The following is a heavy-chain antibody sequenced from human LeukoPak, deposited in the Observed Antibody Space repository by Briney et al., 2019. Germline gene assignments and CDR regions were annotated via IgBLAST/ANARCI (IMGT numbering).Heavy chain of an antibody. CDR2: INPDGSEK. Sequence: GGSLRLSCAASGFRFGSDWMSWVRPAPGRGLEWVANINPDGSEKYYVGSVKGRFTISRDNGKTSLYLQLNSLRAEDTAVYYCARYYDPPVGDAFDIWGQGTMVTVSS. CDR1: GFRFGSDW. V-gene: IGHV3-7*01. CDR3: ARYYDPPVGDAFDI. D-gene: IGHD3-16*01. J-gene: IGHJ3*02.